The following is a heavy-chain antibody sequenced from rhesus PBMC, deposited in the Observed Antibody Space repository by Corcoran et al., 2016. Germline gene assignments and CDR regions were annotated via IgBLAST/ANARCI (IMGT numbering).Heavy chain of an antibody. CDR3: ARQVRDYEPEYFEF. V-gene: IGHV4-106*01. J-gene: IGHJ1*01. CDR2: IYGSGGGT. Sequence: QVQLQESGPGLVKPSETLSLTCAVSGGSISDDYYWSWSRQPPGKGLEWIGYIYGSGGGTNYNPSLKNRVTISIDTSKNQFSLKLSSVTAADTAVYYCARQVRDYEPEYFEFWGQGALVTVSS. D-gene: IGHD4-29*01. CDR1: GGSISDDYY.